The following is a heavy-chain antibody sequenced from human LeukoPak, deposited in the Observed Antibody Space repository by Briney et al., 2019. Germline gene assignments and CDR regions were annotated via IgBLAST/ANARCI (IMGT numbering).Heavy chain of an antibody. V-gene: IGHV4-39*01. CDR1: GGSISSHGYY. CDR2: IYYSGNT. D-gene: IGHD1-1*01. Sequence: PSETLSLTCTVSGGSISSHGYYWGWIRQTPGKGLEWIGSIYYSGNTYFNPSLKSRVTMSIDTSKNQLSLSLTSVTAADTAVYYCGRHLTISQLNCFDPWGQGTQVTVSS. J-gene: IGHJ5*02. CDR3: GRHLTISQLNCFDP.